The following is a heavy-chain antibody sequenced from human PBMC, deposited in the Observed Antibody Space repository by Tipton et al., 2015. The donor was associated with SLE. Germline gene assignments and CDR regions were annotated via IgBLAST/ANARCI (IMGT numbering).Heavy chain of an antibody. CDR3: AKDHHYGDYGAFDI. CDR1: GFTVSSNY. CDR2: IYSGGST. J-gene: IGHJ3*02. Sequence: GSLRLSCAASGFTVSSNYMSWVRQAPGKGLEWVSVIYSGGSTYYADSVKGRFTISRDNSKNTLYLQMNSLRAEDTAVYYCAKDHHYGDYGAFDIWGQGTMVTVSS. D-gene: IGHD4-17*01. V-gene: IGHV3-53*01.